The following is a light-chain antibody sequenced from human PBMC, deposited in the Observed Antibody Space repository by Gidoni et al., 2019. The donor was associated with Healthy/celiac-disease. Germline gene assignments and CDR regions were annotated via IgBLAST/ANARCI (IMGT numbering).Light chain of an antibody. CDR3: SSYRSSNTVV. V-gene: IGLV2-14*03. CDR2: DVS. Sequence: QSALTQPASVSGSLGQSITISCTGTSSDVCNYNYVSWYQHHPGKAPKLMIYDVSHRPSGVSNRFSGSKFGNTASLTISGLQPEDEADYYCSSYRSSNTVVFGGGTKLTVL. CDR1: SSDVCNYNY. J-gene: IGLJ2*01.